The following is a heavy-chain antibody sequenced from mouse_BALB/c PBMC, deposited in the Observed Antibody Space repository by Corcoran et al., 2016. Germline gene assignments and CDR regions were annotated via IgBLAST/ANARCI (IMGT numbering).Heavy chain of an antibody. Sequence: EVQLQQSGPELVKPGASVKISCKTSGYTFTEYTMHWVKQSHGKSLEWIGGINPNNGGTSYQKFKGKATLTVDKSSSTAYMELRSLTSEDSAVYYCARYYDYAWFAYWGQGTLVTVSA. CDR1: GYTFTEYT. CDR2: INPNNGGT. J-gene: IGHJ3*01. D-gene: IGHD2-4*01. CDR3: ARYYDYAWFAY. V-gene: IGHV1-18*01.